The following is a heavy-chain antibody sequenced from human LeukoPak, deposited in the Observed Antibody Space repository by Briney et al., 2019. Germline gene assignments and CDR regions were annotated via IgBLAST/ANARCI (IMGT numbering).Heavy chain of an antibody. V-gene: IGHV1-18*01. D-gene: IGHD6-6*01. CDR2: ISNYDGRT. J-gene: IGHJ4*02. CDR3: ARGGAARPFDY. CDR1: GYIFSNYG. Sequence: ASVKVSCKASGYIFSNYGISWARQAPGQGLEWMGWISNYDGRTNFAQNFQGRVTLTTDTSTSTAYMELRTLRSDDTAVYYCARGGAARPFDYWGQGTLVTVSS.